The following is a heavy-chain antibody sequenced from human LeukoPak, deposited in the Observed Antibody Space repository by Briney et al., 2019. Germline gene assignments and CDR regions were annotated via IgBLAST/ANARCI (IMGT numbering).Heavy chain of an antibody. CDR3: ATMIGGNSGFQH. CDR2: IYSDGST. Sequence: GGSLRLSCAASGLTVSSTYMSWVRQAPGKGLEWVSVIYSDGSTYYADSVKGRFTISRDNSKNTVYLQMNSLRAEDTAVYYCATMIGGNSGFQHWGQGTLVTVSS. D-gene: IGHD4-23*01. J-gene: IGHJ1*01. V-gene: IGHV3-66*01. CDR1: GLTVSSTY.